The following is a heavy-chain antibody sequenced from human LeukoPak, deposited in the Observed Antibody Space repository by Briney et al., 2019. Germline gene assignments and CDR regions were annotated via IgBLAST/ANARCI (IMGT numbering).Heavy chain of an antibody. V-gene: IGHV3-74*03. CDR2: INRDGSTK. D-gene: IGHD2/OR15-2a*01. J-gene: IGHJ6*02. Sequence: PGRSLSLSCAASESTFSKFWMHWVRQAPGKGMGWVYGINRDGSTKTHADSGKGRLTVSRDNTKNTLDLRMNSLRAEDTAVYYCGRGNYYGMDVWGQGTTVTVSS. CDR1: ESTFSKFW. CDR3: GRGNYYGMDV.